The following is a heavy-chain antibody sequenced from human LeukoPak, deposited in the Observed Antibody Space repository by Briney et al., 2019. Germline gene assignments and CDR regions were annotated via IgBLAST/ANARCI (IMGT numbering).Heavy chain of an antibody. V-gene: IGHV4-61*01. Sequence: PSETLSLTCTVSGGSISSSYYYWGWIRQPPGKGLEWIGYIYYSGSTNYNPSLKSRVTISVDTSKNQFSLKLSSVTAADTAVYYCARDPSEDAFDIWGQGTMVTVSS. CDR1: GGSISSSYYY. CDR3: ARDPSEDAFDI. J-gene: IGHJ3*02. CDR2: IYYSGST.